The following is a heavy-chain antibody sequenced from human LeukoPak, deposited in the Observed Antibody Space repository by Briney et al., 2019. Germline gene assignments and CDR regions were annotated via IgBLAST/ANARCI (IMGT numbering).Heavy chain of an antibody. V-gene: IGHV4-4*07. Sequence: SETLSLTCTVSGDSISSYYWGWIRQPAGKGLEWIGRIYTSGSTNYNPSLKSRVTISVDTSKNQFSLKLSSVTAADTAVYYCARSDFWSGYYLFDYWGQGTLVTVSS. D-gene: IGHD3-3*01. CDR3: ARSDFWSGYYLFDY. CDR1: GDSISSYY. J-gene: IGHJ4*02. CDR2: IYTSGST.